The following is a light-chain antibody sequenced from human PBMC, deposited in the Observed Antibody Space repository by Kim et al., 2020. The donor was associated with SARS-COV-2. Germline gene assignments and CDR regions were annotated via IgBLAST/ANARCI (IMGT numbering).Light chain of an antibody. J-gene: IGKJ5*01. CDR3: QQYGGSPSFT. CDR2: AAS. CDR1: QTVTSNY. V-gene: IGKV3-20*01. Sequence: PGDGSPLPWRASQTVTSNYLAWYQQRPGQAPRLLIYAASRRADGIPDRFSGSGSGADFTLTISRLEPEDFAVYYCQQYGGSPSFTFGQGTRLEIK.